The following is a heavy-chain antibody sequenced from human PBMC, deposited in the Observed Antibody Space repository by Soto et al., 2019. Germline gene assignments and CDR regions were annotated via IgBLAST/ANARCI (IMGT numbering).Heavy chain of an antibody. CDR1: GCTFSSYA. Sequence: AAVKVSCKASGCTFSSYAISWVRQAPGQGLEWMGGIIPIFGTANYAQKFQGRVTITADKSTSTAYMELSSLRSEDTAVYYCARDFMSGSYDYWGQGTLVTVSS. V-gene: IGHV1-69*06. D-gene: IGHD1-26*01. J-gene: IGHJ4*02. CDR2: IIPIFGTA. CDR3: ARDFMSGSYDY.